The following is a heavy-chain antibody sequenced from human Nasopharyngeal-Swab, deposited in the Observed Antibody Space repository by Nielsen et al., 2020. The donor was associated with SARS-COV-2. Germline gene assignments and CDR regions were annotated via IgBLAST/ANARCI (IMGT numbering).Heavy chain of an antibody. V-gene: IGHV3-30*04. D-gene: IGHD4-17*01. CDR1: GFNFHTYA. CDR3: ARGKDGVYYYYGMDV. Sequence: GESLKISCVASGFNFHTYALHWVRQAPGKGLEWVAIISYDGSNQFYADSVKSRFTVSRDNSKNTLYLQMSSLTREDTAIYYCARGKDGVYYYYGMDVWGQGTTVTVSS. J-gene: IGHJ6*02. CDR2: ISYDGSNQ.